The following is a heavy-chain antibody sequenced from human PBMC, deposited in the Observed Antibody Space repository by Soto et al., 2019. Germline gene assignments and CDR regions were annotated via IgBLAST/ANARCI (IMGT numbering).Heavy chain of an antibody. D-gene: IGHD3-10*01. J-gene: IGHJ4*02. Sequence: QITLKESGPTLVKPTQTLTLTCTFSGFSLSTSGVGVAWIRQPPGKALEWLALIYWDDDQRYSPSLKSRLTINKDPSKSLVVLTMTYMDPADTSTYYCAHRRTYGSGSYSFGYWGQGTLVTVSS. CDR3: AHRRTYGSGSYSFGY. CDR1: GFSLSTSGVG. CDR2: IYWDDDQ. V-gene: IGHV2-5*02.